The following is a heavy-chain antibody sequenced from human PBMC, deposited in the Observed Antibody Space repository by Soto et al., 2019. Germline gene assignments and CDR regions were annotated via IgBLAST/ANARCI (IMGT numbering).Heavy chain of an antibody. CDR3: ATRSPAFDY. J-gene: IGHJ4*02. V-gene: IGHV1-18*01. CDR2: ISTDKGKT. CDR1: GYTFTSYG. Sequence: QVQLVQSGPEVKKPGASVKVSCKTSGYTFTSYGISWVRQAPGQGLEWMGWISTDKGKTNYARKFQGRATMTTDTSTSPAYMELRSLRSDDTAVYYCATRSPAFDYWGQGTLVTVSS.